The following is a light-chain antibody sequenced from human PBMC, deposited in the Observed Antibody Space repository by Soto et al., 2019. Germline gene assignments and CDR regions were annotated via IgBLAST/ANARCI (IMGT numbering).Light chain of an antibody. J-gene: IGLJ2*01. V-gene: IGLV2-23*02. CDR1: SRDVGSYNL. Sequence: QAVLTQPASVSGSPGQSITISCTGTSRDVGSYNLVSWYQQLPGKAPILIIYEVNELPSGISNRFSGFKSGNTAFLTFSGLQGEDEADYYCGSYAGSSIFVFGGGTKLTVL. CDR2: EVN. CDR3: GSYAGSSIFV.